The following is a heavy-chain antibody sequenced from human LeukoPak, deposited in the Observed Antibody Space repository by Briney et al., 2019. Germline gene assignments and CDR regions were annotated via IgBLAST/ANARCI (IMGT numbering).Heavy chain of an antibody. V-gene: IGHV3-30-3*01. CDR2: ISYDGSNK. CDR3: ARVKGRGYYDILTGYYAFDI. Sequence: PGRSLRLSCAASGFTFSSYAMHWVRQAPGKGLEWVAAISYDGSNKYYADFVKGRFTISRDNSKNTLYMQMNSLRAEDTAVYYCARVKGRGYYDILTGYYAFDIWGQGTMVTVSS. D-gene: IGHD3-9*01. J-gene: IGHJ3*02. CDR1: GFTFSSYA.